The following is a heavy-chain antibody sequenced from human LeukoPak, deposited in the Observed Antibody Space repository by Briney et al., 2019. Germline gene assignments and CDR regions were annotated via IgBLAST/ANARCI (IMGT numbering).Heavy chain of an antibody. Sequence: PGGSLRLSCAASGFTFSSYWMNWARQAPGKGLEWVASINHNGNVNYYVDSVKGRFTISRDNAKNSLYLQMSNLRAEDTAVYFCAGGGVLDGGGQGATVTVSS. CDR2: INHNGNVN. CDR3: AGGGVLDG. J-gene: IGHJ6*02. CDR1: GFTFSSYW. V-gene: IGHV3-7*03. D-gene: IGHD3-16*01.